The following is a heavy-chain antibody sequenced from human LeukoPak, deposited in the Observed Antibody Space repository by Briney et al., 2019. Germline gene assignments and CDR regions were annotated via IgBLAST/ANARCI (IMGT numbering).Heavy chain of an antibody. CDR1: GFTFSSYA. V-gene: IGHV3-30-3*01. Sequence: GGSLRLSCAASGFTFSSYAMHWVRQAPGKGLEWVAVISYDGSNKYYADSVKGRFTISRDNSKNTLYLQMNSLRAEDTAVYYCARDRCSTIHRGGVFDYWGQGTLVTVSS. CDR2: ISYDGSNK. CDR3: ARDRCSTIHRGGVFDY. D-gene: IGHD2-2*01. J-gene: IGHJ4*02.